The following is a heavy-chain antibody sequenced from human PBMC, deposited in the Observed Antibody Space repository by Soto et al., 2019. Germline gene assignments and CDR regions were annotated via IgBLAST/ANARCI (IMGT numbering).Heavy chain of an antibody. V-gene: IGHV1-18*01. CDR2: ISAHNGNT. CDR3: ARGRYGDY. J-gene: IGHJ4*02. Sequence: QVHLVQSGAEVKKPGASVKVSCKASGYTFTSYGITWVRQAPGQGLEWMGWISAHNGNTDYAQKLQGRVIVTRDTXXXXXXXXXXXXXSXDXAVYYCARGRYGDYWGQGALVTVSS. D-gene: IGHD1-1*01. CDR1: GYTFTSYG.